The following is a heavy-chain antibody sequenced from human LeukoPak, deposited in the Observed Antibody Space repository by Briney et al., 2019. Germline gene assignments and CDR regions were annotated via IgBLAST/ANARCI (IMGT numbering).Heavy chain of an antibody. CDR1: GFTFKSYD. CDR2: ISSSGSTI. Sequence: GVLRLSCAASGFTFKSYDMSWIRQAPGKGLEWVSYISSSGSTIYYADSVKGRFTISRDNAKNSLYLQMNSLRAEDTAVYYCARGYSGSWPSEFDYWGQGTLVTVSS. CDR3: ARGYSGSWPSEFDY. D-gene: IGHD1-26*01. J-gene: IGHJ4*02. V-gene: IGHV3-11*04.